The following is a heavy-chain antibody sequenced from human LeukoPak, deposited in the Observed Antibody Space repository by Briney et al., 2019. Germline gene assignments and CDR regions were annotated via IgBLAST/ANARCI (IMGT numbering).Heavy chain of an antibody. D-gene: IGHD3-10*01. V-gene: IGHV3-53*01. CDR1: GFTFSSYA. CDR2: IYSNGNT. Sequence: GGSLRLSCAASGFTFSSYAMSWVRQAPGKGLEWVSIIYSNGNTYYADSVKGRFTISRDNSKNTLYLQMNSLRAEDTAVYYCAGDASGSIDYWGQGTLVTVSS. CDR3: AGDASGSIDY. J-gene: IGHJ4*02.